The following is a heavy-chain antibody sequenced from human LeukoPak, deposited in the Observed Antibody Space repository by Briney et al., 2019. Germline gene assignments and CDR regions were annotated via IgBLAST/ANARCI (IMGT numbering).Heavy chain of an antibody. V-gene: IGHV3-7*03. CDR2: INSDGSEG. J-gene: IGHJ3*01. CDR3: ARSSYSSSSSV. Sequence: GGSLRLSCAVSGFTFSGFWMSWSRQAPGKGLEWVASINSDGSEGYYADVVKGRFTISRDNAKNSLYLQINSLRAEDTAVYYCARSSYSSSSSVGGQGTMVTVSS. CDR1: GFTFSGFW. D-gene: IGHD6-6*01.